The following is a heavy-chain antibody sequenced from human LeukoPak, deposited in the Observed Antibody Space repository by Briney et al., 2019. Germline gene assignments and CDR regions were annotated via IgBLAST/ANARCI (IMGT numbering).Heavy chain of an antibody. V-gene: IGHV4-38-2*02. CDR1: GGSISSYY. Sequence: SETLSLTCTVSGGSISSYYWGWIRQPPGKGLEWIGSIYHSGSTYYNPSLKSRVTISVDTSKNQFSLKLSSVTAADTAVYYCARDNRVLIVGATSAFDIWGQGTMVTVSS. J-gene: IGHJ3*02. CDR2: IYHSGST. D-gene: IGHD1-26*01. CDR3: ARDNRVLIVGATSAFDI.